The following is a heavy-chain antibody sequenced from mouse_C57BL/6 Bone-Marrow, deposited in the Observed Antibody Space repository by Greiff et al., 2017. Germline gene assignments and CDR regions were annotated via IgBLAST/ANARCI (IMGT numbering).Heavy chain of an antibody. Sequence: VQLQQPGAELVRPGSSVKLSCKASGYTFTSYWMHWVKQRPIQGLEWIGNIDPSDSETHYNQKFKDKATLTVDKSSSTAYMQLSSLTSEGSAVYYCARDDSAWFAYWGQGTLVTVSA. D-gene: IGHD2-12*01. CDR3: ARDDSAWFAY. J-gene: IGHJ3*01. CDR1: GYTFTSYW. CDR2: IDPSDSET. V-gene: IGHV1-52*01.